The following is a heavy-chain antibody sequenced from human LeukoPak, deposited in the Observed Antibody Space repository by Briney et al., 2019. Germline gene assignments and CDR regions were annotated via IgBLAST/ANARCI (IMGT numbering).Heavy chain of an antibody. V-gene: IGHV3-30*03. CDR1: GFTFSSYG. Sequence: GGSLRLSCAASGFTFSSYGMHWVRQAPGKGLEWVAVISYDGSNKYYADSVKGRFTISRDNSKNTLYLQMNSLKAEDTAVYYCARDVGEGDAFDIWGQGTMVTVSS. CDR2: ISYDGSNK. CDR3: ARDVGEGDAFDI. D-gene: IGHD3-16*01. J-gene: IGHJ3*02.